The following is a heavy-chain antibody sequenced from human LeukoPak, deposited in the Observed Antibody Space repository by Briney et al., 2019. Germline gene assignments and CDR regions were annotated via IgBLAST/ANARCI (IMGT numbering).Heavy chain of an antibody. J-gene: IGHJ6*03. CDR3: ARALYSSGGVYYYYMDV. D-gene: IGHD6-25*01. CDR1: SDSFTFSQ. CDR2: IYYSGST. V-gene: IGHV4-59*01. Sequence: ASETLSLTCSVSSDSFTFSQWSWVRQPAGKGLEWIGYIYYSGSTNYNPSLKSRVTISVHTSKNQFSLKLNSVTAADTAVYYCARALYSSGGVYYYYMDVWGKGTTVTVSS.